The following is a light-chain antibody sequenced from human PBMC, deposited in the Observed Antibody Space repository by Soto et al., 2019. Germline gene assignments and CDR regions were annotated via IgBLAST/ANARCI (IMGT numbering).Light chain of an antibody. CDR3: QQYSSYWT. CDR2: DAS. CDR1: QSISSW. J-gene: IGKJ1*01. Sequence: DIQMTQSPSTLSASVGDRVTITCRASQSISSWLAWYQQKPGKAPKFLIYDASNLESGVPSRFSGSRSGTEFTLTISSLQPDDFATYYCQQYSSYWTFGQGTKVDIK. V-gene: IGKV1-5*01.